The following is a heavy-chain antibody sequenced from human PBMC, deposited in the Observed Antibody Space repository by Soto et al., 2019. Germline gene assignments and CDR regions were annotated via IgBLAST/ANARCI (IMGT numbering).Heavy chain of an antibody. CDR3: ARDSYDSSGTDAFDI. Sequence: ASVKVSCKAPADTFTSYGISWVRQAPGQGLEWMGWISAYNGNTNYAQKLQGRVTMTTDTSTSTAYMELRSLRSDDAAVYYCARDSYDSSGTDAFDIWGQGTMVTVSS. CDR2: ISAYNGNT. CDR1: ADTFTSYG. V-gene: IGHV1-18*04. D-gene: IGHD3-22*01. J-gene: IGHJ3*02.